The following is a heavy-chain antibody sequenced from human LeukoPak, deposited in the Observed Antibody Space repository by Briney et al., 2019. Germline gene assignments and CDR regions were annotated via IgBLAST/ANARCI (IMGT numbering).Heavy chain of an antibody. J-gene: IGHJ3*02. V-gene: IGHV4-61*02. CDR3: ARDGGRSVGSAFDI. CDR2: IYTSGST. CDR1: GGSISSGSYY. Sequence: SSETLSLTCTVSGGSISSGSYYWSWIRQPAGKGLEWIERIYTSGSTNYNPSLKSRVTISVDTSKNQFSLKLSSVTAADTAVYYCARDGGRSVGSAFDIWGQGTMVTVSS. D-gene: IGHD2-15*01.